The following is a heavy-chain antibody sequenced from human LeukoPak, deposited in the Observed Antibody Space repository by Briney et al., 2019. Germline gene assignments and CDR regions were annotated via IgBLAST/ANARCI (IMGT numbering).Heavy chain of an antibody. CDR2: ISAYNGNT. CDR1: GYTSTSYG. J-gene: IGHJ4*02. Sequence: ASVKVSCKASGYTSTSYGISWVRQAPGQGLEWMGWISAYNGNTNYAQKLQGRVTMTTDTSTSTAYMELRSLRSDDTAVYYCARDTTVGSQDDYWGQGTLVTVSS. CDR3: ARDTTVGSQDDY. D-gene: IGHD1-1*01. V-gene: IGHV1-18*01.